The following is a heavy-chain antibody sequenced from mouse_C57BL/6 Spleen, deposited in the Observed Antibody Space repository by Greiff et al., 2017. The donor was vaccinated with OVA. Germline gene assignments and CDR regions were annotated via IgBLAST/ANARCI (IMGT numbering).Heavy chain of an antibody. CDR1: GYSITSGYY. CDR3: ARDAYDYGVHFDY. J-gene: IGHJ2*01. D-gene: IGHD2-4*01. CDR2: ISYDGSN. Sequence: EVKLMESGPGLVKPSQSLPLTCSVTGYSITSGYYWNWIRQFPGNKLEWMGYISYDGSNNYNPSLKNRISITRDTSKNQSFLKLNSVTTEDTATVYCARDAYDYGVHFDYWGQGTTLTVSS. V-gene: IGHV3-6*01.